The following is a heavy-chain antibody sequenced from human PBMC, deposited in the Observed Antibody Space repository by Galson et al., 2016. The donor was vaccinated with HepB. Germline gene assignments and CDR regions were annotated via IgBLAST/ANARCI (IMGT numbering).Heavy chain of an antibody. Sequence: SLRLSCAASGFPLSSSGINWVRQAPGKGLQWLSYISTTVRTIYYADSVMGRFTISRDNAKNLMYLQMDSLTDEDTAVYYCAKELVRSAFDLWGQGTMVTVSS. CDR2: ISTTVRTI. V-gene: IGHV3-48*02. D-gene: IGHD3-10*01. J-gene: IGHJ3*01. CDR1: GFPLSSSG. CDR3: AKELVRSAFDL.